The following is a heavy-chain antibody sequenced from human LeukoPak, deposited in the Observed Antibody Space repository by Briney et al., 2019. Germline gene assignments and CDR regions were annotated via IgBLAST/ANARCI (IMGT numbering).Heavy chain of an antibody. CDR1: GYTFTGYY. Sequence: GASVKVSCKASGYTFTGYYMHWVRQAPGQGLEWMGRINPNSGGTNYAQKFQGRVTMTRDTSISTAYTELSRLRSDDTAVYYCARVFAMIYAFDIWGQGTMVTVSS. CDR2: INPNSGGT. CDR3: ARVFAMIYAFDI. D-gene: IGHD3-22*01. V-gene: IGHV1-2*06. J-gene: IGHJ3*02.